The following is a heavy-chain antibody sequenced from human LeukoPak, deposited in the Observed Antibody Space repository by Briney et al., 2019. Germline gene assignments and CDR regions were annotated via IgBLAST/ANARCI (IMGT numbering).Heavy chain of an antibody. CDR1: GYTFTSYD. Sequence: ASVKVSCKASGYTFTSYDINWVRQATGQGLEWMGWMNPNSGNTGYAQKFQGRVTMTRNTSISTAYMELSRLRSDDTAVYYCARGRFLDSPLSYYFDYWGQGTLVTVSS. D-gene: IGHD3-3*01. CDR3: ARGRFLDSPLSYYFDY. J-gene: IGHJ4*02. CDR2: MNPNSGNT. V-gene: IGHV1-8*01.